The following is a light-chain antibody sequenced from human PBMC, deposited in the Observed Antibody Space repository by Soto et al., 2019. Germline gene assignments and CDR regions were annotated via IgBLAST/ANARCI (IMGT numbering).Light chain of an antibody. CDR2: DAS. CDR1: QSVSSY. J-gene: IGKJ4*01. CDR3: QQRSNWPPVT. V-gene: IGKV3-11*01. Sequence: EIVLTQSPATLSLSPGERATLSCRASQSVSSYLAWYQQKPGQAPRLLIYDASNRATGIPARFSGSGSGTDRTLTISSLEPEDCAIYYCQQRSNWPPVTFGGGTKVDIK.